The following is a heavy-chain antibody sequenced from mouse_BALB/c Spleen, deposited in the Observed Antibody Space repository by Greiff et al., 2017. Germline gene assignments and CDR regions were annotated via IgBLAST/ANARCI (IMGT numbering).Heavy chain of an antibody. Sequence: EVKLMESGAELVRPGALVKLSCKASGFNIKDYYMHWVKQRPEQGLEWIGWIDPENGNTIYDPKFQGKASITADTSSNTAYLQLSSLTSEDAAVYYCATYYGNFFDYWGQGTTLTVSS. D-gene: IGHD2-10*01. CDR2: IDPENGNT. V-gene: IGHV14-1*02. CDR1: GFNIKDYY. CDR3: ATYYGNFFDY. J-gene: IGHJ2*01.